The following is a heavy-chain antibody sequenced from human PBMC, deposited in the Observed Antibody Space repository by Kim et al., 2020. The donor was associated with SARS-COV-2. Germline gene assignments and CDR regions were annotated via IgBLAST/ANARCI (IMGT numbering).Heavy chain of an antibody. D-gene: IGHD1-20*01. Sequence: SETLSLTCAVYGGSFSGYYWSWIRQPPGKGLEWIGEINHSGSTNYNPSLKSRVTISVDTSKNQFSLKLSSVTAADTAVYYCAREPTNNWNDRGIDYWGQGTLVTVSS. CDR1: GGSFSGYY. CDR2: INHSGST. J-gene: IGHJ4*02. CDR3: AREPTNNWNDRGIDY. V-gene: IGHV4-34*01.